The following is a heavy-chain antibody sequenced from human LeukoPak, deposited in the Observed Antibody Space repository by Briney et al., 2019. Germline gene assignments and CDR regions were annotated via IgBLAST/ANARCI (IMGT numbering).Heavy chain of an antibody. V-gene: IGHV3-74*01. J-gene: IGHJ4*02. D-gene: IGHD2-15*01. CDR1: GFTFSNDW. CDR3: AGTWSFDY. CDR2: ISGDETTT. Sequence: WGSLRLSCTVSGFTFSNDWMHWVRQAPGTGLLWVSRISGDETTTNYADSVKGRFTISRDNANNTLYLQMDSLRAEDTAVYYCAGTWSFDYWGQGTLVTVSS.